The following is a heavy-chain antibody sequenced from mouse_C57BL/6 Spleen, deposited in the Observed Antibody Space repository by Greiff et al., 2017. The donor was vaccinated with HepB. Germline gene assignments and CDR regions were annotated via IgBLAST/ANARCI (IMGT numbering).Heavy chain of an antibody. CDR1: GFTFSSYG. CDR2: ISSGGSYT. Sequence: EVKVVESGGDLVKPGGSLKLSCAASGFTFSSYGMSWVRQTPDKRLEWVATISSGGSYTYYPDSVKGRFTISRDNAKTTLYLQMSSLKSEDTAMYYCAISKEAMDYWGQGTSVTVSS. V-gene: IGHV5-6*01. CDR3: AISKEAMDY. J-gene: IGHJ4*01.